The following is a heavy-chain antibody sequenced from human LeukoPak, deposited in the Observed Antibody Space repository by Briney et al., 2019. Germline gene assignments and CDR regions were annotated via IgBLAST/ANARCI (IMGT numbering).Heavy chain of an antibody. J-gene: IGHJ4*02. V-gene: IGHV3-48*03. CDR2: ISNSGSTI. Sequence: GGSLRLSCAASGFTFSSYEMNCVRQAPGKGLEWVSYISNSGSTIYHADSVKGRFTISRDNAKNSLYLQMNSLRAEDTAVYYCARDWGGGTHDYWGQGTLVTVSS. CDR3: ARDWGGGTHDY. D-gene: IGHD3-10*01. CDR1: GFTFSSYE.